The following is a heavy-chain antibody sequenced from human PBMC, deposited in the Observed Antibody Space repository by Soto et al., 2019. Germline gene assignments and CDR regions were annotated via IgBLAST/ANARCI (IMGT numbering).Heavy chain of an antibody. Sequence: PGGSLRLSXAASGFTFSDYYMSWIRQAPGKGLEWISYISGSNIYTNYADSMKGRFTISRDNANNSLYLQMDSLRVEDTAVYYCARDGGEVIPAAIGGGYGMDVWGQGTTVTVSS. D-gene: IGHD2-2*01. CDR1: GFTFSDYY. CDR3: ARDGGEVIPAAIGGGYGMDV. V-gene: IGHV3-11*06. CDR2: ISGSNIYT. J-gene: IGHJ6*02.